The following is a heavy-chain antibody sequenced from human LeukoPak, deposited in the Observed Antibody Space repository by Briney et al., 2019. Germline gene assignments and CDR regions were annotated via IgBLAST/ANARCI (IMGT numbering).Heavy chain of an antibody. CDR3: ASVYDSSGYYPF. V-gene: IGHV4-61*01. J-gene: IGHJ4*02. D-gene: IGHD3-22*01. CDR1: GGSVSSGSYY. Sequence: SETLSLTCTVSGGSVSSGSYYWSWIRQPPGKGLEWIGYIYYSGSTNYNPSLKSRVAISVDTSKNQFSLKLSSVTAADTTVYYCASVYDSSGYYPFWGQGTLVTVSS. CDR2: IYYSGST.